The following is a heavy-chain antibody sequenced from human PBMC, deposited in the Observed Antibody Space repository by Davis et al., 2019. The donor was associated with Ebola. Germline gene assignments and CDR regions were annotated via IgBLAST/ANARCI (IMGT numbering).Heavy chain of an antibody. CDR2: ISGSGGST. CDR1: GFTFSNAW. J-gene: IGHJ4*02. CDR3: AKVATTLYSYGPKRVDY. D-gene: IGHD5-18*01. Sequence: GGSLRLSCAASGFTFSNAWMSWVRQAPGKGLEWVSAISGSGGSTYYADSVKGRFTISRDNSKNTLYLQMNSLRAEDTAVYYCAKVATTLYSYGPKRVDYWGQGTLVTVSS. V-gene: IGHV3-23*01.